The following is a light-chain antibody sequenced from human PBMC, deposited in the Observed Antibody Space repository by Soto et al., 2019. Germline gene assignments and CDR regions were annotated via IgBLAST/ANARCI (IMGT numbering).Light chain of an antibody. CDR2: GAS. Sequence: WYQQKPGQAHRLLIYGASTRAAGIQARFRGGGSGADFTLTITSLQSEDFAIYYCQQYNAWPITFGQGTRVEI. CDR3: QQYNAWPIT. J-gene: IGKJ5*01. V-gene: IGKV3-15*01.